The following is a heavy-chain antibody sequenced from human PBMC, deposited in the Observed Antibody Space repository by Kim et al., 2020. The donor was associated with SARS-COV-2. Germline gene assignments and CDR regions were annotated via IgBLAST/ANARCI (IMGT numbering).Heavy chain of an antibody. J-gene: IGHJ6*02. CDR3: VKESGSGSYYAWTYYSYGMDV. Sequence: GGSLRLSCAASGFTLRSYGMHWVRQAPGKGLEWVAVISYDGSNKNYADSVKGRFTISRDNSKNTLYLQMNSLRAEDTAVYYCVKESGSGSYYAWTYYSYGMDVWGQGTTVTVSS. CDR2: ISYDGSNK. CDR1: GFTLRSYG. V-gene: IGHV3-30*18. D-gene: IGHD3-10*01.